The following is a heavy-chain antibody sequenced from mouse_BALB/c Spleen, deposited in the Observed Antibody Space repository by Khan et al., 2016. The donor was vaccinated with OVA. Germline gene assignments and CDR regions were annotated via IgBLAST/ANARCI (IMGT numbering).Heavy chain of an antibody. Sequence: VQLQQSGAELVKAGASVKMSCKASGYTFTSYWMHWVKQRLGQGLEWFAETNPTNGRTYYNEKFKSKATLTVDKSSSTAYMLLSGPTFEYSAGYYCARIKKIVATYFDYWGQGTTLTVSS. J-gene: IGHJ2*01. D-gene: IGHD1-1*01. CDR3: ARIKKIVATYFDY. CDR2: TNPTNGRT. CDR1: GYTFTSYW. V-gene: IGHV1S81*02.